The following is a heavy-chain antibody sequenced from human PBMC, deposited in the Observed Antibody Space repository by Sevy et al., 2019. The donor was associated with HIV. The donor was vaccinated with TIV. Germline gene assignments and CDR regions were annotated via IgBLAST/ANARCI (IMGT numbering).Heavy chain of an antibody. V-gene: IGHV3-11*01. D-gene: IGHD3-22*01. CDR1: GFIFSDYY. J-gene: IGHJ4*02. CDR2: VSRGGYTI. Sequence: GGSLRLSCAASGFIFSDYYMAWVRQAPGKGLEWISYVSRGGYTIYYADSVEGRFSISRDDAKDSLFLQMDSLRAEDTAFYYCAGGAHYDDADWGFDYWGQGALVTVS. CDR3: AGGAHYDDADWGFDY.